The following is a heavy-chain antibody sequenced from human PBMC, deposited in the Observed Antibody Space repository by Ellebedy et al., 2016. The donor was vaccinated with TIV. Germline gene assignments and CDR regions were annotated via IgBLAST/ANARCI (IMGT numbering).Heavy chain of an antibody. Sequence: AASVKVSCKASGGTFSSYAISWVRQAPGQGLQWMGRIITILGIANYALKFQGRVTITADKYTSTAYMELSSLRSEDTAVYYCARDRDSSSWYFGGYYYYGMDVWGQGTTVTVSS. J-gene: IGHJ6*02. CDR3: ARDRDSSSWYFGGYYYYGMDV. CDR2: IITILGIA. V-gene: IGHV1-69*04. D-gene: IGHD6-13*01. CDR1: GGTFSSYA.